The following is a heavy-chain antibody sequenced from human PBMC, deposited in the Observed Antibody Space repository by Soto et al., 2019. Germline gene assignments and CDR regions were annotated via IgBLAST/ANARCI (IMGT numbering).Heavy chain of an antibody. V-gene: IGHV1-2*04. D-gene: IGHD6-13*01. Sequence: ASVKVSCKASGYTFTSYYMHWVRQAPGQGLEWMGWINPNSGGTNYAQKFQGWVTMTRDTSISTAYMELSRLRSDDTAVYYCARGGYSSSWSYFDYWGQGTLVTVSS. CDR1: GYTFTSYY. J-gene: IGHJ4*02. CDR3: ARGGYSSSWSYFDY. CDR2: INPNSGGT.